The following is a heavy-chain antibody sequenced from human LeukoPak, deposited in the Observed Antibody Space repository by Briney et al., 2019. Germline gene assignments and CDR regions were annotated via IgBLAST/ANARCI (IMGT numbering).Heavy chain of an antibody. J-gene: IGHJ4*02. CDR1: GYTFTGYY. D-gene: IGHD3-9*01. CDR2: IKPNSGNT. CDR3: ALGGILTID. Sequence: VASVKVSCKASGYTFTGYYIHWVRQAPGQGLEWMGWIKPNSGNTGYAQKFQGRVTMTRNTSISTAYMELSSLRSEDTAVYYCALGGILTIDWGQGTLVTVSS. V-gene: IGHV1-8*02.